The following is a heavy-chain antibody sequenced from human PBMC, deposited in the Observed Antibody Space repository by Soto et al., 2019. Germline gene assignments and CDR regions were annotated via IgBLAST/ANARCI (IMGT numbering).Heavy chain of an antibody. V-gene: IGHV4-39*01. Sequence: TSETLSLTCTVSGGSISSSSYYWGWIRQPPGKGLEWIGSIYYSGSTYYNPSLKSRVTISVDTSKNQFSLKLSSVTAADTAVYYCARQVSFAILRTIDSSYYDMDVWSKGPTVTVSS. CDR2: IYYSGST. D-gene: IGHD3-9*01. CDR3: ARQVSFAILRTIDSSYYDMDV. CDR1: GGSISSSSYY. J-gene: IGHJ6*03.